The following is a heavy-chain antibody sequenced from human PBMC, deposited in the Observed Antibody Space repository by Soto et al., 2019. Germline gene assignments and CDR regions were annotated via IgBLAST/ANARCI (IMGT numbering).Heavy chain of an antibody. V-gene: IGHV4-38-2*01. CDR1: GYSISSNHY. CDR2: VFHSGST. J-gene: IGHJ2*01. D-gene: IGHD6-6*01. Sequence: KTSETLSLTCAVPGYSISSNHYWDWIRQPPGKGLEWIGSVFHSGSTYYNPSLKSRVTMSVDTSKNQLSLTLTSVTAADTAVYYCAREARTLDWYLDLWGRGTLVTVSS. CDR3: AREARTLDWYLDL.